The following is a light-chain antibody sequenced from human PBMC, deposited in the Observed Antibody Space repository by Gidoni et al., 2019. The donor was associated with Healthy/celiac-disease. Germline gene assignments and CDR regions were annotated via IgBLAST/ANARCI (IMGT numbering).Light chain of an antibody. CDR1: QSISTN. V-gene: IGKV3-15*01. J-gene: IGKJ5*01. Sequence: IVMTQSPASLSVSARERATFACRASQSISTNLDWYQQRTGQSPRVLIYGASCRANGIPARFSGSGSVTEFTLTISSLQSEDFAVYYCQQYYDWPITFGQGTRLEIK. CDR2: GAS. CDR3: QQYYDWPIT.